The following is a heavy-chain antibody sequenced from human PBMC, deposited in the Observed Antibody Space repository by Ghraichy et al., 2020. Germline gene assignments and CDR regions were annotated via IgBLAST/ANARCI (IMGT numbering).Heavy chain of an antibody. D-gene: IGHD1-26*01. CDR3: TRGVVGATYYYYGMDV. CDR2: IRSKAYGGTT. Sequence: SLRLSCTASGFTFGDYAMSWVRQAPGKGLEWVGFIRSKAYGGTTEYAASVKGRFTISRDDSKSIAYLQMNSLKTEDTAVYYCTRGVVGATYYYYGMDVWGQGTTVTVSS. CDR1: GFTFGDYA. J-gene: IGHJ6*02. V-gene: IGHV3-49*04.